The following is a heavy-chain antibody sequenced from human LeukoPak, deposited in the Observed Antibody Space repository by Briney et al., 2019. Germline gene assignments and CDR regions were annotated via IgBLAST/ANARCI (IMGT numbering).Heavy chain of an antibody. V-gene: IGHV3-7*01. CDR3: ARGRNWGKYFDY. CDR1: GFTFSSYW. Sequence: GGSLRLSCAASGFTFSSYWMTWVRQAPGKGLEWVANIKQDGGEKNYVDSVKGRFTISRDNAKNTLYLQMNSLRAEDTAVYYCARGRNWGKYFDYWGQGTLVTVSS. CDR2: IKQDGGEK. D-gene: IGHD7-27*01. J-gene: IGHJ4*02.